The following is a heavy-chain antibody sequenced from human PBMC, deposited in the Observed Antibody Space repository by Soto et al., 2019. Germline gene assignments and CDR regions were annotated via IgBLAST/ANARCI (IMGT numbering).Heavy chain of an antibody. V-gene: IGHV3-48*02. J-gene: IGHJ3*02. CDR2: FGITGKSG. D-gene: IGHD2-15*01. CDR3: ARDHSYAFDI. Sequence: GSLILSCVASGFTFSDYAMNWFLQAPGKGLEWVSWFGITGKSGDYADSLKGRFTISRDNARNSVHLQMSSLRDEDTAVYYCARDHSYAFDIWGQGTMVTVSS. CDR1: GFTFSDYA.